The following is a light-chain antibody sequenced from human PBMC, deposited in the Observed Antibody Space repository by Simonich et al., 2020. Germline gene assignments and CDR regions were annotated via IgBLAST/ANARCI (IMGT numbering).Light chain of an antibody. V-gene: IGLV2-14*01. CDR2: DVS. CDR1: SSDVGGYNY. J-gene: IGLJ2*01. CDR3: SSYTSSSTLV. Sequence: QSALTQPASVSGSPGPSITISCTGTSSDVGGYNYVSWYPQHPGKAPKLMIYDVSKRPSVVSNRFSGSKTGNTASLTISGLQAEDEADYYCSSYTSSSTLVFGGGTKLTVL.